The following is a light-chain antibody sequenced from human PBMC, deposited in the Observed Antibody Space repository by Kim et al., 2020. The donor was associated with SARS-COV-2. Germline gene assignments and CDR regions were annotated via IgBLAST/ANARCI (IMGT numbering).Light chain of an antibody. J-gene: IGLJ3*02. CDR1: SSNIGSNY. Sequence: ELTPPPSASGTPGQRVTISCSGSSSNIGSNYVYWYQHLPGTAPKLLINRNNQRPSGVPDRFSGSKSGTSASLAISGLRSDDEADYYCAAWDDSLSGWVFGGGTQLTVL. CDR2: RNN. CDR3: AAWDDSLSGWV. V-gene: IGLV1-47*01.